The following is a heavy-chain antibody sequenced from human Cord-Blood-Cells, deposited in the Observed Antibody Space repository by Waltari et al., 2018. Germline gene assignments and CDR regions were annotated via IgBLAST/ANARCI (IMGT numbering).Heavy chain of an antibody. D-gene: IGHD6-13*01. J-gene: IGHJ3*02. CDR3: ARVKVAAAGTGEAFDI. CDR1: GYSFTSYW. Sequence: EVQLVQSGAEVKKPGESLKISCKGSGYSFTSYWIGAVRQMPGKGLEWMGIINPGDSDTRYSPSFQGQVTISADKSISTAYLQWSSLKASDTAMYYCARVKVAAAGTGEAFDIWGQGTMVTVSS. V-gene: IGHV5-51*01. CDR2: INPGDSDT.